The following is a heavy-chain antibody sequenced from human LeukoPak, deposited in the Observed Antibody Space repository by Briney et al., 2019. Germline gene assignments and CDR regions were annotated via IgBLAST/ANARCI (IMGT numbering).Heavy chain of an antibody. D-gene: IGHD3-3*01. Sequence: GASVKVSCKASGYTFTGYYMHWVRQAPGQGLEWMGWINPNSGGTNYARKFQGRVTMTRDTSISTAYMELSRLRSDDTAVYYCASSPITIFGVVSGDFDYWGQGTLVTVSS. CDR2: INPNSGGT. J-gene: IGHJ4*02. CDR1: GYTFTGYY. V-gene: IGHV1-2*02. CDR3: ASSPITIFGVVSGDFDY.